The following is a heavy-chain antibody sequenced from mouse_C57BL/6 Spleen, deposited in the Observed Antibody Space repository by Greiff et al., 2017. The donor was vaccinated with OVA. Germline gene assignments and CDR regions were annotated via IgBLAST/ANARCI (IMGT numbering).Heavy chain of an antibody. Sequence: VQLQQSGAELVRPGASVKLSCKASGYTFTDYYINWVKQRPGQGLAWIARIYPGSGNTYYNEKFKGKATLTAEKSSSTAYMQLSSLTSEDSAVYFCAREVLPGAMDYWGQGTSVTVSS. CDR2: IYPGSGNT. CDR3: AREVLPGAMDY. J-gene: IGHJ4*01. D-gene: IGHD2-14*01. V-gene: IGHV1-76*01. CDR1: GYTFTDYY.